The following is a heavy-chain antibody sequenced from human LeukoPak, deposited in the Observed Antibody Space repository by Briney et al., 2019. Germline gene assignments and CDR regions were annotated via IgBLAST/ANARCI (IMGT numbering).Heavy chain of an antibody. CDR3: AKGRSGSCYSQSDY. D-gene: IGHD2-15*01. Sequence: GGSLRLSCAASGFTFNSYAMSWVRQATGRGLEWVSSIDGSGGTTYYADSVKGRFTVSRDNSKNTLYLQMNSLRVEDTALYYCAKGRSGSCYSQSDYWGQGTLVTVSS. CDR2: IDGSGGTT. V-gene: IGHV3-23*01. CDR1: GFTFNSYA. J-gene: IGHJ4*02.